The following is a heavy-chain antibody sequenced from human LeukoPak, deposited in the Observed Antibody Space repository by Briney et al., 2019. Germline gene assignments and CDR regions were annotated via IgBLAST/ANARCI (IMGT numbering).Heavy chain of an antibody. CDR2: ISSSSSYI. Sequence: GGSLRISCAASGFTFSSYSMTWVRQAPGKGLEWVSSISSSSSYIYYADSVKGRFTISRDNAKNSLYLQMNSLRAEDTAVYYCARDRSGSYGPWGQGTLVTVSS. J-gene: IGHJ5*02. V-gene: IGHV3-21*01. CDR3: ARDRSGSYGP. D-gene: IGHD1-26*01. CDR1: GFTFSSYS.